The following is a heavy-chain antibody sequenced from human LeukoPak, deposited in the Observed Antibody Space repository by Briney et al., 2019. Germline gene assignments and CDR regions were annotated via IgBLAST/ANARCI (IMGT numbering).Heavy chain of an antibody. CDR1: GFTFSSYS. Sequence: PGGSLRLTCAASGFTFSSYSMNWVRQAPGEGLKWFSSISSSSSYIYYADSVKGRFTISRDNAKNSLYLQMNSLRAEDTAVYYCARRRGTYGDYWFDPWGQGTLVTVSS. CDR2: ISSSSSYI. CDR3: ARRRGTYGDYWFDP. D-gene: IGHD4-17*01. J-gene: IGHJ5*02. V-gene: IGHV3-21*01.